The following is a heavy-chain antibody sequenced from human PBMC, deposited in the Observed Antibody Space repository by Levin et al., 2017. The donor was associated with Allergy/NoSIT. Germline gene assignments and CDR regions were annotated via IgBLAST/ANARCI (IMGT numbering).Heavy chain of an antibody. CDR2: IYPGDSDT. D-gene: IGHD6-6*01. CDR3: ARRPGGSSSRLNAFDI. Sequence: GESLKISCKGSGYSFTSYWIGWVRQMPGKGLEWMGIIYPGDSDTRYSPSFQGQVTISADKSISTAYLQWSSLKASDTAMYYCARRPGGSSSRLNAFDIWGQGTMVTVSS. V-gene: IGHV5-51*01. CDR1: GYSFTSYW. J-gene: IGHJ3*02.